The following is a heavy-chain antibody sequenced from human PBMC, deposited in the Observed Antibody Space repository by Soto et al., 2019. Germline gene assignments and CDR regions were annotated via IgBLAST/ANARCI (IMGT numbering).Heavy chain of an antibody. D-gene: IGHD3-22*01. CDR2: ISGSGGST. CDR1: GFTFSSYA. Sequence: EVQLLESGGGLVQPGGSLRLSCAASGFTFSSYAMNWVRQAPGKGLEWVSAISGSGGSTYYADSVKGRFTISRDNSKNTLYLQMSSLRAEDTAVYYCAKAVIPNRYYFDYWGQGTLVTGSS. V-gene: IGHV3-23*01. J-gene: IGHJ4*02. CDR3: AKAVIPNRYYFDY.